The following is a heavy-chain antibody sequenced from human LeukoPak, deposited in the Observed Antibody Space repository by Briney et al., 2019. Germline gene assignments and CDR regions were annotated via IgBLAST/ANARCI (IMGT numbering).Heavy chain of an antibody. CDR1: GMSLSSYE. Sequence: PGGSLRISCAASGMSLSSYEMNWFRQAPGKGLEGVSYISSGGTTIYYADSVKGRFTISRDNAKNSLYLQMNNLRAEDTAVYYCASARLYSSSWYCYFDYWGRGTLVTVSS. J-gene: IGHJ4*02. D-gene: IGHD6-13*01. V-gene: IGHV3-48*03. CDR3: ASARLYSSSWYCYFDY. CDR2: ISSGGTTI.